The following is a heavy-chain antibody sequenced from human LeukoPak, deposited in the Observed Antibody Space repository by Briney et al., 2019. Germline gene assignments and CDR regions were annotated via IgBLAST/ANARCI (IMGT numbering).Heavy chain of an antibody. D-gene: IGHD3-22*01. CDR2: IYSRGTT. CDR3: ARLGASSGYYDY. J-gene: IGHJ4*02. CDR1: GGSISNSGYY. Sequence: SETLSLTCTVSGGSISNSGYYWGWIRQPPGKGLEWIGSIYSRGTTYYNPSLKSRVTISLDTSKNQFSLKLSSGTAADTAVDYCARLGASSGYYDYWGQGTLVTVSS. V-gene: IGHV4-39*01.